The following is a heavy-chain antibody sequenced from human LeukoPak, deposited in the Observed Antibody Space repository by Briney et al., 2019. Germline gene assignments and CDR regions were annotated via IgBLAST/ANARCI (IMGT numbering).Heavy chain of an antibody. V-gene: IGHV4-39*07. CDR3: ARVRAAAVPYYFDY. J-gene: IGHJ4*02. CDR2: IYYSGST. D-gene: IGHD6-13*01. Sequence: SETLSLTCTVSGGSISSRSYYRGWIRQPPGKGLEWIGSIYYSGSTYYNAPLKSRVTISVDTSKNQFSLKVRSVTAADTAVYYCARVRAAAVPYYFDYWGQGTLVTVSS. CDR1: GGSISSRSYY.